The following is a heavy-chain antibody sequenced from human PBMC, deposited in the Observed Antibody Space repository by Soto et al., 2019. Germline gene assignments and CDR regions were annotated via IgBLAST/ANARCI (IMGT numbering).Heavy chain of an antibody. J-gene: IGHJ5*02. Sequence: QVQLVQSGAEVKRPGASVRVSCRASGGTFSSYAISWVRQAPGQGLEWMGGIIPIFGTANYAQKFQGRVTITADESTSTAYMELSSLRSEDTAVYYCAREEGIAEKNCWFDPWGQGTLVTVSS. V-gene: IGHV1-69*01. CDR2: IIPIFGTA. CDR1: GGTFSSYA. CDR3: AREEGIAEKNCWFDP. D-gene: IGHD6-13*01.